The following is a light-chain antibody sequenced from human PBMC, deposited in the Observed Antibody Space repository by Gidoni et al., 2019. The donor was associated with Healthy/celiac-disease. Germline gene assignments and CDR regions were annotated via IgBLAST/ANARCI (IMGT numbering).Light chain of an antibody. V-gene: IGKV1-39*01. CDR2: AAS. J-gene: IGKJ2*01. Sequence: DIQMTQSPSSLSASVGDRVTITCPASQSISSYLNWYQQKPGKAPKLLIYAASSLQSGVPSRFSGSGYGTDFTLTISSLQPEDFATYYCQQSYSTPATFGQXTKLEIK. CDR1: QSISSY. CDR3: QQSYSTPAT.